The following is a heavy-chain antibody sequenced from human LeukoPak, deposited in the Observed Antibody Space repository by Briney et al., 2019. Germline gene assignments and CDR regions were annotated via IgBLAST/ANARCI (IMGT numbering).Heavy chain of an antibody. V-gene: IGHV3-7*01. J-gene: IGHJ4*02. CDR2: IKQDGSEK. D-gene: IGHD3-10*01. CDR3: ARDLWFEELLADY. CDR1: GFTFSSYW. Sequence: PGGSLRLSCVASGFTFSSYWMSWVRQAPGKGLEWVANIKQDGSEKYYVDSVKGRFTISRDNAKNSLYLQMNSLRAEDTAVYYCARDLWFEELLADYWGQGTLVTVSS.